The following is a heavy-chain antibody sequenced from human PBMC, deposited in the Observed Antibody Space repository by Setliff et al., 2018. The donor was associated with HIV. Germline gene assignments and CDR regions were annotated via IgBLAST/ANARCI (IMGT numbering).Heavy chain of an antibody. V-gene: IGHV3-30-3*01. Sequence: GGSLRLSCAASGFTFSNYAMHWVRQAPGKGLEWVAVMSYDGSNKYYADSVKGRFTISRDNSKNTLYLQMNSLRVEDTAVYYCARETMYDSRGYMYYYGMDVWGQGTTVTVSS. CDR2: MSYDGSNK. J-gene: IGHJ6*02. CDR1: GFTFSNYA. D-gene: IGHD3-22*01. CDR3: ARETMYDSRGYMYYYGMDV.